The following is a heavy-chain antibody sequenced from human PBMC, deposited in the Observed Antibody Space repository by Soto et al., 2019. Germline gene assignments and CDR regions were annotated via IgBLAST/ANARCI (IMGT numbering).Heavy chain of an antibody. CDR3: ARRGGPGDY. Sequence: QVPLVESGGGLVKPGGSLRLSCAASGFNFNDYYMSWIRQAPGKGLEWLSYISHSGHITNYADSVKGRFTISRDNAKNSLYLQLNSLRVEDTAVYYCARRGGPGDYWGQGTLVTDSS. CDR2: ISHSGHIT. D-gene: IGHD2-15*01. J-gene: IGHJ4*02. CDR1: GFNFNDYY. V-gene: IGHV3-11*01.